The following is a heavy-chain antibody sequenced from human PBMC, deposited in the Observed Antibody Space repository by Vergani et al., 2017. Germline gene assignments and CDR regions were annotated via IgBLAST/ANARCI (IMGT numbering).Heavy chain of an antibody. CDR3: VRTLIRGYDFYYGMDV. CDR2: ISGNNDDV. CDR1: GFTFSHYS. V-gene: IGHV3-21*01. J-gene: IGHJ6*02. D-gene: IGHD3-10*01. Sequence: EVQMVESGGGLVKPGGSLRLSCVASGFTFSHYSMNWVRQAPGKGLEWVSSISGNNDDVYYADSVKGRFTISRDNAKNSLYLDMSSLRAEDTAVYYCVRTLIRGYDFYYGMDVWGQGTTVTVSS.